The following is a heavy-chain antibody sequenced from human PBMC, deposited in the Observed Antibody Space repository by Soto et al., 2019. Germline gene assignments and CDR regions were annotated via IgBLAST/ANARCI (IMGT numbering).Heavy chain of an antibody. CDR2: ISRDGGTK. V-gene: IGHV3-30*03. CDR3: TGEVASGY. Sequence: QVQLVESGGGVVQPGRSLRLSCAVSGFTVSTYGMHWVRQAPGKGLEWVVVISRDGGTKYYADSVKGRFTISRDNSRNTLFLEMNSLRSDDIAVYYCTGEVASGYWGQGTLVTVSS. J-gene: IGHJ4*02. D-gene: IGHD2-8*02. CDR1: GFTVSTYG.